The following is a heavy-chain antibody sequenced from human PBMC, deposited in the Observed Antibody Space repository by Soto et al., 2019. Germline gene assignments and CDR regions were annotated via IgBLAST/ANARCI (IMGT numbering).Heavy chain of an antibody. CDR2: IYYSGST. CDR3: ARDQYSTSWAN. V-gene: IGHV4-31*03. Sequence: TSETLSLTCTVSGGSISSGGYYWSWIRQHPGKGLEWIGYIYYSGSTYYNPSLKSRVTISVDTSKNQFSLKLSSVTAADTAVYYGARDQYSTSWANWGQGTLVNVAS. CDR1: GGSISSGGYY. D-gene: IGHD6-13*01. J-gene: IGHJ4*02.